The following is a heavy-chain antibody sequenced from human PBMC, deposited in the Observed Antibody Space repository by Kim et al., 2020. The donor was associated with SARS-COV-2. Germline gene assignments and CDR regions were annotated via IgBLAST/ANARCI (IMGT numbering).Heavy chain of an antibody. CDR1: GYSFTSYW. Sequence: GESLKISCKGSGYSFTSYWIGWVRQMPGKGLEWMGIIYPGDSDTRYSPSFQGQVTISADKSISTAYLQWSSLKASDTAMYYCARHPELRFLDSPGNWYFDLWGRGTLVTVSS. CDR2: IYPGDSDT. CDR3: ARHPELRFLDSPGNWYFDL. V-gene: IGHV5-51*01. D-gene: IGHD3-3*01. J-gene: IGHJ2*01.